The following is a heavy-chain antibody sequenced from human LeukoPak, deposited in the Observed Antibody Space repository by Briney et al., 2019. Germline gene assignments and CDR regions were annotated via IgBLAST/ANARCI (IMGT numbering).Heavy chain of an antibody. V-gene: IGHV4-30-4*01. Sequence: SQTLSLTCTVSGGSISSGDYYWSWIRQPPGKGLEWIGYIYYSGSTYYNPSLKSRVTISVDTSKNQFSLKLSSVTAADTAVYYCASTNYGSEGGWYFDYWGQGTLVTVSS. D-gene: IGHD3-10*01. J-gene: IGHJ4*02. CDR3: ASTNYGSEGGWYFDY. CDR1: GGSISSGDYY. CDR2: IYYSGST.